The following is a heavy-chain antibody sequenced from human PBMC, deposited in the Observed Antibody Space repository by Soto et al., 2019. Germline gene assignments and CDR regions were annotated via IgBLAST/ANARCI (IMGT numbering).Heavy chain of an antibody. J-gene: IGHJ6*02. V-gene: IGHV3-30-3*01. Sequence: GGSLRLSCAASGFTFSSYAMHWVRQAPGKGLEWVAVISYDGSNKYYADSVKGRFTISRDNSKNTLYLQMNSLRAEDTAVYYCARDQEGDVWGQGTTVTVSS. CDR2: ISYDGSNK. CDR3: ARDQEGDV. CDR1: GFTFSSYA.